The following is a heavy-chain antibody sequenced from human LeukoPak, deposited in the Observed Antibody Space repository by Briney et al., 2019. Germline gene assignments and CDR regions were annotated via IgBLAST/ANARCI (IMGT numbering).Heavy chain of an antibody. D-gene: IGHD4-17*01. Sequence: GGSLRLSCAASEFSVGSNYMTWVRQAPGKGLEWVSSISSSGTYIYYGDSLKGRFTISRDNAKNSLYLQINSLRAEDTAVYYCARDREATDYGDYYFDYWGQGTLLTVSS. CDR2: ISSSGTYI. CDR1: EFSVGSNY. CDR3: ARDREATDYGDYYFDY. V-gene: IGHV3-21*01. J-gene: IGHJ4*02.